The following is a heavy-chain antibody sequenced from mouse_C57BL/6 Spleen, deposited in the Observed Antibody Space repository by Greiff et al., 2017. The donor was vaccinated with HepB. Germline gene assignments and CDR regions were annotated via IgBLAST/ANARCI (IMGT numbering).Heavy chain of an antibody. D-gene: IGHD2-5*01. J-gene: IGHJ2*01. CDR2: IYPGDVDT. CDR1: GYAFSSYW. CDR3: ARAYYSNYYFDY. Sequence: QVQLKQSGAELVKPGASVKISCKASGYAFSSYWMNWVKQRPGKGLEWIRQIYPGDVDTNYNGKFKGKATLTADKSSSTAYMQLSSLTSEDSAVYFCARAYYSNYYFDYWGQGTTLTVSS. V-gene: IGHV1-80*01.